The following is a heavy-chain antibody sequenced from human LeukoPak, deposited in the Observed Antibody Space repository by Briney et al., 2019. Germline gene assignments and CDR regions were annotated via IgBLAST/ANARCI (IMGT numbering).Heavy chain of an antibody. V-gene: IGHV4-34*01. Sequence: SETLSLTCAVYGGSFSGYYWSWIRQPPGKGLEWIGEIYHSGSTNYNPSLKSRVTISVDKSKNQFSLKLSSVTAADTAVYYCASPTYCGGDCSDAFDIWGQGTMVTVSS. CDR3: ASPTYCGGDCSDAFDI. J-gene: IGHJ3*02. CDR2: IYHSGST. CDR1: GGSFSGYY. D-gene: IGHD2-21*02.